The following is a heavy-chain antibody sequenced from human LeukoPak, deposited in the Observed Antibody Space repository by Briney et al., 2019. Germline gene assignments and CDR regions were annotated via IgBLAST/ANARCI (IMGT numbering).Heavy chain of an antibody. D-gene: IGHD3-22*01. Sequence: SETLSLTCTVSGGSTSSGSYYWSWIQQPAGKGLEWIGRIYTSASTNYNPSLKSRVTISVDTSKNQFSLKLSSVTAADTAVYYCARDAHYYDSSGYYLRENYYYYYYMDVWGKGTTVTVSS. V-gene: IGHV4-61*02. CDR1: GGSTSSGSYY. J-gene: IGHJ6*03. CDR2: IYTSAST. CDR3: ARDAHYYDSSGYYLRENYYYYYYMDV.